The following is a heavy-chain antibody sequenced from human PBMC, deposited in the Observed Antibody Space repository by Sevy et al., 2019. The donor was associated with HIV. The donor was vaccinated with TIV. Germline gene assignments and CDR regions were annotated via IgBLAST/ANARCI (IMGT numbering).Heavy chain of an antibody. CDR1: GFTFSKYS. CDR3: AREGCTKPHDY. J-gene: IGHJ4*02. CDR2: LSFGCGEI. D-gene: IGHD2-8*01. V-gene: IGHV3-23*01. Sequence: GGSLRISCAASGFTFSKYSMSWVRQPPGKGLEWVSTLSFGCGEINYADSVKGRFIISRDNSKSSVYLQMNNLRPEDTAVYYCAREGCTKPHDYWGQGTLVTVSS.